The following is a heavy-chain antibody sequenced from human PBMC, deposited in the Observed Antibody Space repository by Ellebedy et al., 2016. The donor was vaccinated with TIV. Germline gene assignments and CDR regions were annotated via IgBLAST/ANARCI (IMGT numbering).Heavy chain of an antibody. Sequence: GESLKISCAASGFTFSSYAMSWVRQSPGKGLDWVSGISGSGVTVYAESVKDRFTISRDNSKNTVFLQMNSLTAEDAAIYYCARDRPITGRTSWCFDFWGQGTLVTVSA. V-gene: IGHV3-23*01. D-gene: IGHD1/OR15-1a*01. CDR3: ARDRPITGRTSWCFDF. CDR1: GFTFSSYA. J-gene: IGHJ4*02. CDR2: ISGSGVT.